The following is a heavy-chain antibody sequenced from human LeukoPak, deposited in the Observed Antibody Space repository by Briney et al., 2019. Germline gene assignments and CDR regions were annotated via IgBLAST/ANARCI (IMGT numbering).Heavy chain of an antibody. CDR2: ISSSSSYI. D-gene: IGHD2-2*01. Sequence: PGGSLRLSCAASGFTFSTNSMNWFGQAPGKGLEWAPSISSSSSYIYYADSVKGRFTISRDNAKNSLYLQMNSLRAEDTAVYYCARSVVPAAQQSGLRYFDYWGQGTLVTVSS. CDR3: ARSVVPAAQQSGLRYFDY. V-gene: IGHV3-21*01. CDR1: GFTFSTNS. J-gene: IGHJ4*02.